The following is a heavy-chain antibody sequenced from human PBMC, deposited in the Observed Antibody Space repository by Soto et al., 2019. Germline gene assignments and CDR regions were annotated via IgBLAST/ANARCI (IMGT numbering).Heavy chain of an antibody. Sequence: EVQLLDSGGGLVQPGGSLRLSCAASGFTFNNYAMTWVRQAPGTGLEGVSAISGGGDTTSYADSVKGRFTVSRDGSKNTLYLQTSSLRAEDTALYYCAEGRGGSGSLTPRVAFWGQGTLVTVSS. J-gene: IGHJ4*02. CDR2: ISGGGDTT. CDR3: AEGRGGSGSLTPRVAF. V-gene: IGHV3-23*01. D-gene: IGHD3-10*01. CDR1: GFTFNNYA.